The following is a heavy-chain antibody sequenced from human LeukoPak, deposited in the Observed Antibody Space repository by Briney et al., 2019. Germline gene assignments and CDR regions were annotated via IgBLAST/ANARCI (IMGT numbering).Heavy chain of an antibody. J-gene: IGHJ4*02. CDR1: GFSISNYW. Sequence: GGSLRLSCVVSGFSISNYWMHWVRQVPGKGLVWVARVKNDGTITMYADSVKGRFTISRDNAKNTLYLQMNSLGAEDTAVYYCVRDDYLTYWGQGALVTVSS. CDR3: VRDDYLTY. CDR2: VKNDGTIT. D-gene: IGHD4-11*01. V-gene: IGHV3-74*03.